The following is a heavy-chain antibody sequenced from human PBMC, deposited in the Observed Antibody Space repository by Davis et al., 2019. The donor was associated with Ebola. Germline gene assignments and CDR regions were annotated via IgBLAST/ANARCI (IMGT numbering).Heavy chain of an antibody. V-gene: IGHV3-23*01. CDR1: GFTFSNAW. J-gene: IGHJ6*02. CDR3: AKDLASVWFGELLFYGMDV. CDR2: ISGSGGST. Sequence: PAGSLTLSCAASGFTFSNAWMSWVRQAPWKGLEWVSDISGSGGSTYYADSVKGRFTIYRDNSKHTLYLQMNSLRAEDTAVYSCAKDLASVWFGELLFYGMDVWGQGTTVTGSS. D-gene: IGHD3-10*01.